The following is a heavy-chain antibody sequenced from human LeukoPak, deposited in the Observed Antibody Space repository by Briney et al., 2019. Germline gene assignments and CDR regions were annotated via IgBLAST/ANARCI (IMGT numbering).Heavy chain of an antibody. CDR1: GFTFSNYW. D-gene: IGHD1-1*01. Sequence: GGSLRLSCAASGFTFSNYWTTWVRQAPGKGLEWVAVISYDGSNKYYADSVKGRFTISRDNSKNTLYLQMNSLRAEDTAVYYCARDYRRTTSYYFDYWGQGTLVTVSS. J-gene: IGHJ4*02. CDR3: ARDYRRTTSYYFDY. CDR2: ISYDGSNK. V-gene: IGHV3-30-3*01.